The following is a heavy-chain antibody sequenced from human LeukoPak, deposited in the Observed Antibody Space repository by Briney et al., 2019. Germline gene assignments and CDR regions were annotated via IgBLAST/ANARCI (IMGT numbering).Heavy chain of an antibody. Sequence: PGGSLRLSCSASGFTFSSYTMHWVRQAPGKGLQYVSSIRTDGGTPYDADSVMGRFTISRDNSKNTLYLQMSSLRPEDTAVYYCAKSKTMVRGVPLGWGQGTLVTVSS. V-gene: IGHV3-64D*06. CDR2: IRTDGGTP. D-gene: IGHD3-10*01. CDR1: GFTFSSYT. CDR3: AKSKTMVRGVPLG. J-gene: IGHJ4*02.